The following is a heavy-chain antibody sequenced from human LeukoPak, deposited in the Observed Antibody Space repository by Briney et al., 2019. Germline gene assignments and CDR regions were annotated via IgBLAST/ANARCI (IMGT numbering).Heavy chain of an antibody. V-gene: IGHV1-69*01. CDR2: IIPIFGTA. J-gene: IGHJ4*02. D-gene: IGHD3-10*01. Sequence: SVKVSCKASGGTFSSYAISWVRQAPGQGLEWMGGIIPIFGTANYAQKFQGRVTITADESTSTAYMELSSLRSEDTAVYYCARSTNSRPYYYGSGSYFDYWGQGTLVTVSS. CDR1: GGTFSSYA. CDR3: ARSTNSRPYYYGSGSYFDY.